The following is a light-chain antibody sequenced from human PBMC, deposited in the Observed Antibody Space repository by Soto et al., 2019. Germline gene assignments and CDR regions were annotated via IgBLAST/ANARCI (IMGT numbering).Light chain of an antibody. Sequence: QSALTQPRSVSGSPGQSVTISCTGTSSDFDDYNYVYWYQHPPGKAPKLLIYDVTKRPSGVPDRFSGSKSGNTASLTISGLQADDESDYYCSSNAGTYPSVVFGGGTQVTVL. CDR2: DVT. CDR1: SSDFDDYNY. V-gene: IGLV2-11*01. CDR3: SSNAGTYPSVV. J-gene: IGLJ2*01.